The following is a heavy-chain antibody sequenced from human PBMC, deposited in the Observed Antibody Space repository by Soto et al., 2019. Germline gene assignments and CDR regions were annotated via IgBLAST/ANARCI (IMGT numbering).Heavy chain of an antibody. CDR1: GFMLNAYG. J-gene: IGHJ3*01. V-gene: IGHV3-30*18. Sequence: GGSLRLSCAASGFMLNAYGMHCVRQAPGKGLEWVATISFDGSNEYYTECVKGRFTISRDNSQNTLYLEMLSLRPEDTAVFYCVKAGTIAGTGTTPRAFDVWGQGTMVTVSS. CDR3: VKAGTIAGTGTTPRAFDV. CDR2: ISFDGSNE. D-gene: IGHD1-1*01.